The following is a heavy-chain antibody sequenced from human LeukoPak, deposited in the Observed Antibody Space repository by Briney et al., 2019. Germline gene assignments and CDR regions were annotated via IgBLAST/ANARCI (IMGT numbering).Heavy chain of an antibody. CDR2: IYYSGRT. D-gene: IGHD6-13*01. J-gene: IGHJ4*02. V-gene: IGHV4-59*08. CDR1: GGSISGYY. CDR3: ARHGSSYSFDC. Sequence: SETLSLTCTVSGGSISGYYWSWIRQPPGKGLEWLAYIYYSGRTSYNPSLTSRVSISVDTSKSQFSLKLSSVTAADTAVYYCARHGSSYSFDCWGQGTLVTVSS.